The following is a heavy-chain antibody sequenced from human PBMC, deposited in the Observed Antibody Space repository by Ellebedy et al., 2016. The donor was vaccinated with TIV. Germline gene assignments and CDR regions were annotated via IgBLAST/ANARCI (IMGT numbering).Heavy chain of an antibody. V-gene: IGHV1-18*04. CDR2: ISTSNGNT. D-gene: IGHD4-11*01. J-gene: IGHJ6*02. CDR3: ARGGTDYMPLQYYYYGLDV. Sequence: AASVKVSCKASGYTFSSYGITWGRQAPGQGLEWMGWISTSNGNTYYAQKFQGRVTMTTDTSTSTAYMELRSLRSDDTAVYYCARGGTDYMPLQYYYYGLDVWGQGTTVTVSS. CDR1: GYTFSSYG.